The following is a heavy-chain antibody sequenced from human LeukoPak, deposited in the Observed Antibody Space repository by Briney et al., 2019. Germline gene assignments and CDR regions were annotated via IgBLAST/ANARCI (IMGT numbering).Heavy chain of an antibody. V-gene: IGHV4-4*02. CDR1: GGYVSSTNW. D-gene: IGHD6-25*01. Sequence: SETLSLTYGVSGGYVSSTNWWSWIRQPPGNGLKWIGEVHLDGRTNFNPSLKSRLTMSVDLSENHVSLKLTSVTAADTAVYYCAREGGFYRPLDYSGQGTLVTVSS. CDR3: AREGGFYRPLDY. CDR2: VHLDGRT. J-gene: IGHJ4*02.